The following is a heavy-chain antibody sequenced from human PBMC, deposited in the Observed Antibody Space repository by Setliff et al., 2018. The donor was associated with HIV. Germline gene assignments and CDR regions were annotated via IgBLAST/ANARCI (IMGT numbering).Heavy chain of an antibody. Sequence: ASVKVSCKASGYSFTSYAMHWVRQAPGQRLEWMGWINAGNGNTKYSQKFQGRVTMTTDTSTSTAYMELRSLRPDDTAVYYCARDIGYCSGDKCPGFDYWGQGTLVTVSS. V-gene: IGHV1-3*01. CDR2: INAGNGNT. CDR1: GYSFTSYA. J-gene: IGHJ4*02. D-gene: IGHD2-15*01. CDR3: ARDIGYCSGDKCPGFDY.